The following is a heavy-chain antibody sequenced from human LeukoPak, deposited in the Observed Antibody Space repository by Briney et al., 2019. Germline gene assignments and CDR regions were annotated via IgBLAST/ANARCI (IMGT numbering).Heavy chain of an antibody. J-gene: IGHJ6*02. D-gene: IGHD3-3*01. CDR1: GFTFSSYA. CDR3: AKASYYDFWSGYYAYYYYGMGV. Sequence: GGSLRLSCAASGFTFSSYAMSWVRQAPGKGLEWVSAISGSGGSTYYADSVKGRFTISRDNSKNTLYLQMNSLRAEDTAVYYCAKASYYDFWSGYYAYYYYGMGVWGQGTTVTVSS. V-gene: IGHV3-23*01. CDR2: ISGSGGST.